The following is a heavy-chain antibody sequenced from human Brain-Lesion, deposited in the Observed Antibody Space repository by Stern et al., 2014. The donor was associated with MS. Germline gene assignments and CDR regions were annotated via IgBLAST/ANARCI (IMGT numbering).Heavy chain of an antibody. CDR1: GFTFSTYW. V-gene: IGHV3-74*01. CDR3: ARAHVDTWDWFDP. D-gene: IGHD5-18*01. J-gene: IGHJ5*02. CDR2: INGDGSRT. Sequence: EDQLVESGGDLVQPGGSLRLSCTASGFTFSTYWMHWVRQAPGTGLVWVSRINGDGSRTSYADSVKGRFTISRDNAKNTLYVQMNSLRVEDTAVYYCARAHVDTWDWFDPWGQGTLVTVSS.